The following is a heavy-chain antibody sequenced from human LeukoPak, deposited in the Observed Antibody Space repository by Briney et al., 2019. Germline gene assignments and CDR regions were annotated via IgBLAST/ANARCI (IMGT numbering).Heavy chain of an antibody. V-gene: IGHV4-59*12. CDR3: ARAKIRSYYFDY. D-gene: IGHD1-26*01. CDR2: IYHSGST. J-gene: IGHJ4*02. Sequence: SETLSLTCTVSGGSISSYYWSWIRQPPGKGLEWIGYIYHSGSTYYNPSLKSRVTISVDRSKNQFSLKLSSVTAADTAVYYCARAKIRSYYFDYWGQGTLVTVSS. CDR1: GGSISSYY.